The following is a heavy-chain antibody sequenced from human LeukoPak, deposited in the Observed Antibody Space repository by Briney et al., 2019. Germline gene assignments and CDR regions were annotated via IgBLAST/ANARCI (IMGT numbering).Heavy chain of an antibody. D-gene: IGHD3-3*01. CDR3: ARYPRHYDFWSGHRDAFDI. CDR2: IYYSGST. J-gene: IGHJ3*02. Sequence: PSETLSLTCTVSGGSIRSSYYYWGWIRQPPGKGLEWIGSIYYSGSTNYNPSLKSRVTISVDTSKNQFSLKLSSVTAADTAVYYCARYPRHYDFWSGHRDAFDIWGQGTMVTVSS. CDR1: GGSIRSSYYY. V-gene: IGHV4-39*07.